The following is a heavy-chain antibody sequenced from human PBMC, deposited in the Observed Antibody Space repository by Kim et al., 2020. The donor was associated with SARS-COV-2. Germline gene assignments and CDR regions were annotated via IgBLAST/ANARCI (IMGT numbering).Heavy chain of an antibody. CDR1: GGSISSSSYY. V-gene: IGHV4-39*02. D-gene: IGHD6-13*01. Sequence: SETLSLTCTVSGGSISSSSYYWGWIRQPPGKGLEWIGSIYYSGSTYYNPSLKSRVTISVDTSKNQFSLKLSSVTAADTAVYYCARDSSQYNWFDPWGQGTLVTVSS. CDR3: ARDSSQYNWFDP. J-gene: IGHJ5*02. CDR2: IYYSGST.